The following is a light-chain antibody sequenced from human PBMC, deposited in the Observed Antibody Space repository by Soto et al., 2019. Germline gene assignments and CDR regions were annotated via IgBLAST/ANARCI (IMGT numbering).Light chain of an antibody. V-gene: IGKV1-5*03. CDR1: QSISSW. Sequence: DIQMTQSPSTLSASAGDRVTITCRASQSISSWLAWYQQKPGKAPKLLIYKASTLDSGVPSRFSGSGSGTEFTLTISSLQPEDFATYYGQQYSYYWTFGHGTKVAIK. CDR3: QQYSYYWT. CDR2: KAS. J-gene: IGKJ1*01.